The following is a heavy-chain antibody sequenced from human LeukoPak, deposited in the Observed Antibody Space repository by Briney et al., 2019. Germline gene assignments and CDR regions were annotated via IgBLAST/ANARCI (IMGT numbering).Heavy chain of an antibody. V-gene: IGHV3-23*01. J-gene: IGHJ4*02. D-gene: IGHD6-13*01. Sequence: PGGSLRLSCAASGFTFSNYWMSWVRQAPGKGLEWVSAISGSGGSTYYADSVKGRFTISRDNSKNTLYLQMNSLRAEDTAVYYCAKIAAAGRSCFDYWGQGTLVTVSS. CDR1: GFTFSNYW. CDR2: ISGSGGST. CDR3: AKIAAAGRSCFDY.